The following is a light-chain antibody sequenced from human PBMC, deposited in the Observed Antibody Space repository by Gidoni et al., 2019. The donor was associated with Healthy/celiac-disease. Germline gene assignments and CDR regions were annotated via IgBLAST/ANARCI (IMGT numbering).Light chain of an antibody. J-gene: IGKJ3*01. CDR2: GAS. V-gene: IGKV3-20*01. Sequence: EIVLTQSPGTLSLSPGERATLSCRASQSVSSSYVAWYQQKPGQAPRLLIYGASSRATGIPDRFSGSGSGTDFTLTISRLEPEDFAVYYCQQYGSSPRITFXPXTKVDIK. CDR3: QQYGSSPRIT. CDR1: QSVSSSY.